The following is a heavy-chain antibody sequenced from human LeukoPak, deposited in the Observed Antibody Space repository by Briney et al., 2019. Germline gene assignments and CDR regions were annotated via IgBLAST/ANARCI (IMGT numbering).Heavy chain of an antibody. V-gene: IGHV3-74*01. J-gene: IGHJ4*02. CDR1: GFTFSSHW. Sequence: GGSLRLSCAASGFTFSSHWMHWVRQAPGKGLVWVSRTSSDGSSTSFADSVKGRFTISRDNAENTLYLHMNSLRDEDTAVYYCTREVSGSLYFDYWDQGTLVTVSS. CDR2: TSSDGSST. D-gene: IGHD1-26*01. CDR3: TREVSGSLYFDY.